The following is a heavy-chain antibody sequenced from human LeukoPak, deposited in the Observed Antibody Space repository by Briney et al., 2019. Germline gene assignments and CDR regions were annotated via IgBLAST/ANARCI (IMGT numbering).Heavy chain of an antibody. V-gene: IGHV4-59*01. CDR1: GGSISIYY. Sequence: LETLSLTCIVSGGSISIYYWNWIRQPPGKGLEWIGYIYNSGSTDYNPSLKRRVTISADTSKNQFSLKLTSVTAADTAAYYCARDRELGSWGQGILVTVSS. J-gene: IGHJ5*02. D-gene: IGHD3-10*01. CDR2: IYNSGST. CDR3: ARDRELGS.